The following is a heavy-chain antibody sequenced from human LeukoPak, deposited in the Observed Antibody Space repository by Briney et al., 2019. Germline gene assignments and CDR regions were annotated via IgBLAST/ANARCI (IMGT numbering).Heavy chain of an antibody. CDR3: AREGGGHPGLGYYYMDV. Sequence: SVKVSCKASGGTFSSYAISRVRQAPGQGLGWMGGIIPTFGTANYAQKFQGRVTITTDESTSTAYMELSSLRSEDTAVYYCAREGGGHPGLGYYYMDVWGKGTTVTVSS. J-gene: IGHJ6*03. CDR1: GGTFSSYA. CDR2: IIPTFGTA. V-gene: IGHV1-69*05. D-gene: IGHD2-15*01.